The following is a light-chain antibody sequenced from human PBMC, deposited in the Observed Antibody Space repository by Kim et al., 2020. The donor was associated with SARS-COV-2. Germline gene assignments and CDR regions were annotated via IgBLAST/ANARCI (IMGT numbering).Light chain of an antibody. CDR3: GSWDSSRNPV. CDR1: SLRTYY. Sequence: SSELTQDPAVSVALGQTVRISCQGDSLRTYYATWYQQKPGQAPVRVIYGKSDRPSGIPDRFSGSSSGNTASLTITGAQAEDEADYYCGSWDSSRNPVFGG. J-gene: IGLJ3*02. V-gene: IGLV3-19*02. CDR2: GKS.